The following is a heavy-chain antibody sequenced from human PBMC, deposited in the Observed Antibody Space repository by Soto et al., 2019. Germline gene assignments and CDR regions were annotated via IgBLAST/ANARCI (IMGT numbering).Heavy chain of an antibody. CDR2: IYYSGSP. J-gene: IGHJ6*02. D-gene: IGHD6-19*01. CDR1: GGSISSSSYY. CDR3: AVPAASVAVASGCYYYYGMDV. Sequence: LYLTCTVSGGSISSSSYYWGWIRQPPGKGLEWIGYIYYSGSPYYNPSLKSRVTISVDTSKNQFSLKLSSVTAADTAVYYCAVPAASVAVASGCYYYYGMDVWGQGTTVTVS. V-gene: IGHV4-39*01.